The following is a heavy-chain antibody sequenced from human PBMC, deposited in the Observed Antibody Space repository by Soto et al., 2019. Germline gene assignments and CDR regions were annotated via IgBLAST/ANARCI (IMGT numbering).Heavy chain of an antibody. CDR1: GFTFGSYS. J-gene: IGHJ6*03. V-gene: IGHV3-21*01. D-gene: IGHD2-15*01. CDR3: ARGPVVVVAASHAGLHHMEV. Sequence: PGGSLRLSCAASGFTFGSYSMNWVRQAPGKGLEWVSSISSSSSYIYYADSVKGRFTISRDNAKNSLYLQMNSLRAEDTAVYYCARGPVVVVAASHAGLHHMEVWGKGTPVTVPS. CDR2: ISSSSSYI.